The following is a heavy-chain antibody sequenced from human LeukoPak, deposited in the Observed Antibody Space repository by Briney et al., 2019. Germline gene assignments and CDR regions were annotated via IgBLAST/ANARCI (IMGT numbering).Heavy chain of an antibody. V-gene: IGHV3-30*02. D-gene: IGHD4-23*01. Sequence: GGSLRLSCAASGFTFSSSGMHWVRQAPGKGLEWVAFIRYGGSHKYYADSVKGRFTISRDNSKNTLYLQMNNLRAEDTAVYYCAKPTTVLTSYYFDYWGQGTLVTVSS. CDR2: IRYGGSHK. J-gene: IGHJ4*02. CDR1: GFTFSSSG. CDR3: AKPTTVLTSYYFDY.